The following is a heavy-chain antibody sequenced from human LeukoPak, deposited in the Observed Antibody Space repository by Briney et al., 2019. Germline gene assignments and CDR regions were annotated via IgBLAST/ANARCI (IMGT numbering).Heavy chain of an antibody. CDR1: AFTFRSYA. D-gene: IGHD5-18*01. V-gene: IGHV3-23*01. Sequence: GSLRLSCAASAFTFRSYAMIWVRQAPGKGLEWVSGISGSGGSKYYSDSAKGRFTISRDNSNNTLYLQMNSLRAEDTAVYYCAKGAASRGYTYVANWGQGTLVTVSS. J-gene: IGHJ4*02. CDR2: ISGSGGSK. CDR3: AKGAASRGYTYVAN.